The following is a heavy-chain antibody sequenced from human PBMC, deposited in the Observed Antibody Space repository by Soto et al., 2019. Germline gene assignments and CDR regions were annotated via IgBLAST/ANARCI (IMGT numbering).Heavy chain of an antibody. CDR3: TTGYLIAAAGTFDY. CDR2: IKSKTDGGTT. J-gene: IGHJ4*02. V-gene: IGHV3-15*07. D-gene: IGHD6-13*01. CDR1: GFTFSNAW. Sequence: GGSLRLSCAASGFTFSNAWMNWVRQAPGKGLEWVGRIKSKTDGGTTDYAAPVKGRFTISRDDSKNTLYLQMNSLKTEDTAVYYCTTGYLIAAAGTFDYWGQGTLVTVSS.